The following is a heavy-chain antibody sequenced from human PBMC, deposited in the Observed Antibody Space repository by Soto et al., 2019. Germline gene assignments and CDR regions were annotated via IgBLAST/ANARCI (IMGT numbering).Heavy chain of an antibody. D-gene: IGHD2-15*01. J-gene: IGHJ3*02. CDR3: ARDSLGYCSGGSCYSDAFDI. CDR1: GGSISSGCYY. V-gene: IGHV4-31*03. CDR2: IYYSGST. Sequence: PSETLSLTCTVSGGSISSGCYYWSWIRQHPGKGLEWIGYIYYSGSTYYNPSLKSRVTISVDTSKNQFSLKLSSVTAADTAVYYCARDSLGYCSGGSCYSDAFDIWGQGTMVTVSS.